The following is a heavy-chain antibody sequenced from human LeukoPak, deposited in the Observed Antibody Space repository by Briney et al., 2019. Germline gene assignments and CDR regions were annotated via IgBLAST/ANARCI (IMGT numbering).Heavy chain of an antibody. V-gene: IGHV4-59*12. J-gene: IGHJ6*02. CDR3: ARETGNSNMDV. Sequence: SETLSLTCTVSGGSISNYYWSWIRQPPGKGLEWIGYISYSGSTKYNPSLQSRVTMSVDTSKNQFSLKLTSVTAADTAVYYCARETGNSNMDVWGQGTTVTVSS. CDR2: ISYSGST. CDR1: GGSISNYY. D-gene: IGHD5-12*01.